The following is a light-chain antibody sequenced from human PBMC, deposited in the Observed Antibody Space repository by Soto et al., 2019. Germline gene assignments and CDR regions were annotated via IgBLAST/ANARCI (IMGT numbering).Light chain of an antibody. Sequence: EIVMTQSPATLSVSPGERATLSCRASQSVSSNLAWYQQKPGQAPRLLIYGASTRATGIPARFSGSGSGTEFTLTISSLQSEDFETYYCQQYDNLPLTFGGGTKVEIK. V-gene: IGKV3-15*01. CDR3: QQYDNLPLT. CDR1: QSVSSN. J-gene: IGKJ4*01. CDR2: GAS.